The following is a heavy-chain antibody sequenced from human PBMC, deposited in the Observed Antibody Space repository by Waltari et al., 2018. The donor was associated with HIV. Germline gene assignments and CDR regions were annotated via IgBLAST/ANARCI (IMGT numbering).Heavy chain of an antibody. J-gene: IGHJ3*02. Sequence: QVQLVQSGAEVKKPGASVKVSCKASGYTFTNDDINWVRQATGQGLEWKGWMNPNSGNTGYAQKFQGRVTMTRNTSISTAYMELSSLRSEDTAVYYCARGYSYDRSGEAFDIWGQGTMVTVSS. CDR3: ARGYSYDRSGEAFDI. CDR2: MNPNSGNT. D-gene: IGHD3-22*01. V-gene: IGHV1-8*01. CDR1: GYTFTNDD.